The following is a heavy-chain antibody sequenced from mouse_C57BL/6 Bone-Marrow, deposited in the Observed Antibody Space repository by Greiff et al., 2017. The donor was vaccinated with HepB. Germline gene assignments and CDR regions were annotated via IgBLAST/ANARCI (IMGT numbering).Heavy chain of an antibody. Sequence: QVQLQQPGAELVKPGASVKMSCKASGYNFTSYWITWVKQRPGQGLEWIGDIYPGSGSTNYNEKFKSKATLTVDTSSSTAYLQLSSLTSEDSAVYFCAIDYGYYEAYWGQGTLVTVSA. CDR1: GYNFTSYW. V-gene: IGHV1-55*01. J-gene: IGHJ3*01. D-gene: IGHD2-1*01. CDR3: AIDYGYYEAY. CDR2: IYPGSGST.